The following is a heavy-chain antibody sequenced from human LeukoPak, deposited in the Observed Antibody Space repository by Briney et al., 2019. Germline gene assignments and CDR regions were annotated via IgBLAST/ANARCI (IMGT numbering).Heavy chain of an antibody. CDR1: GFTFSNYA. D-gene: IGHD1-1*01. V-gene: IGHV3-23*01. CDR3: ARGTSETTAAWFDP. Sequence: GGSLRLSCAVSGFTFSNYAMSWVRQAPGKGLEWVSTISGSGGSTYYADSVKGRFTISRDNSKNTLFLQVNSLRAEDTAVYYRARGTSETTAAWFDPWGRGTLVTVSS. J-gene: IGHJ5*02. CDR2: ISGSGGST.